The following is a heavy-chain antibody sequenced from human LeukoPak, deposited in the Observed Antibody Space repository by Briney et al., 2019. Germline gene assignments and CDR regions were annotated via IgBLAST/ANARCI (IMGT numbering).Heavy chain of an antibody. CDR1: GFTFSDYY. D-gene: IGHD1-7*01. V-gene: IGHV3-11*06. J-gene: IGHJ4*02. Sequence: PGGSLRLSCAASGFTFSDYYMSRIRQAPGKGLEWVSYISSSSSYTNYADSVKGRFTISRDNAKNSLYLQMNSLRAEDTAVYYCARVGGGTTSLDYFDYWGQGTLVTVSS. CDR3: ARVGGGTTSLDYFDY. CDR2: ISSSSSYT.